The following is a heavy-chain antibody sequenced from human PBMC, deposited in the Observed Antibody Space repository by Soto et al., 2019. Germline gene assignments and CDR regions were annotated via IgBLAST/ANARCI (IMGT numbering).Heavy chain of an antibody. D-gene: IGHD2-21*01. CDR3: ARELYSCGAECPYYMAY. CDR1: GYTFFYYF. J-gene: IGHJ4*02. V-gene: IGHV1-46*01. CDR2: ISLRHHST. Sequence: XSVKGSCKTSGYTFFYYFIHWVRQAPGQGLEWMGIISLRHHSTSYAQKFQDRLSVTRDPSSTTIYMELSSLRSEDTAVYYCARELYSCGAECPYYMAYWGQGTPVTVSS.